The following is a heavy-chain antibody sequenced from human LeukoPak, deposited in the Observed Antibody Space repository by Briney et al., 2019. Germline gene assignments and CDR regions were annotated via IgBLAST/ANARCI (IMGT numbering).Heavy chain of an antibody. D-gene: IGHD6-19*01. V-gene: IGHV3-23*01. CDR1: RFTFSSYA. CDR2: ISGFGGST. J-gene: IGHJ6*02. CDR3: AKSAVAGYYDYYGMDV. Sequence: GGSLILSCAASRFTFSSYAMSWVRQAPGKGLEWVSAISGFGGSTFYADSVKGRFTISRDNSKNTLSLQMNSLRAADTALYYCAKSAVAGYYDYYGMDVWGQGTAVTVSS.